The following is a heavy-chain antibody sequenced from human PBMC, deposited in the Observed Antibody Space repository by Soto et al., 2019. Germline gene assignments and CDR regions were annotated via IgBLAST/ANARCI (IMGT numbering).Heavy chain of an antibody. J-gene: IGHJ6*02. V-gene: IGHV1-69*12. D-gene: IGHD5-12*01. CDR1: GGTFSSYA. Sequence: QVQLVQSGAEVKKPGSSVKVSCKASGGTFSSYAISWVRQAPGQGLEWMGGIIPIFGTANYAQKFQGRVTTTADESTATADVELRSLSSEDTAVYYCARGGEKWLRLSGMDVWGQGTTVTVSS. CDR2: IIPIFGTA. CDR3: ARGGEKWLRLSGMDV.